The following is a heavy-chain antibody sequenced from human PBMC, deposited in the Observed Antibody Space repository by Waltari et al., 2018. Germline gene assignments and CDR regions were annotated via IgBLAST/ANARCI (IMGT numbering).Heavy chain of an antibody. CDR3: AKHLTLVRGIGPYFDY. J-gene: IGHJ4*02. Sequence: EVQLLESGGGLVQPGGSLRLSCAASGFTFSNYAMSWVRQAPGKGLEWVSVISGSGDNTFYVDSVKGRFTISRDNSKNTLYLQMNSLRAEDTAVYYCAKHLTLVRGIGPYFDYWGQGTLVTVSS. CDR1: GFTFSNYA. V-gene: IGHV3-23*01. CDR2: ISGSGDNT. D-gene: IGHD3-10*01.